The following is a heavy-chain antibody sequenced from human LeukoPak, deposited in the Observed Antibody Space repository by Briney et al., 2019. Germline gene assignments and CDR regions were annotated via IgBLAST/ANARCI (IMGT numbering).Heavy chain of an antibody. CDR2: INPSGGST. D-gene: IGHD1-26*01. CDR1: GYTFTSYY. J-gene: IGHJ4*02. CDR3: ARDLGIVGATDY. V-gene: IGHV1-46*01. Sequence: ASVKVSCKASGYTFTSYYIHWVRQSPGQGLEWIGIINPSGGSTSYAQKFQGRVTMTRDTSTSTVYMELSSLRSEDTAVYYCARDLGIVGATDYWGQGTLVTVSS.